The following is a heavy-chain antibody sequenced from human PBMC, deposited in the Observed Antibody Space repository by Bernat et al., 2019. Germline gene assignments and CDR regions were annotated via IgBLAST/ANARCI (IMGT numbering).Heavy chain of an antibody. CDR2: IAYDGSNK. D-gene: IGHD5-18*01. Sequence: QVQLVESGGGVVQPGRSLRLSCAASGFTFSNYGIHWVRQAPGKGLEWVALIAYDGSNKYYADSVKGRFTISRDNSKNTLYVQMNSLRAEDTAVYYCARDFGYNNGHPFDYWGQGTLVTVSS. CDR3: ARDFGYNNGHPFDY. CDR1: GFTFSNYG. J-gene: IGHJ4*02. V-gene: IGHV3-33*01.